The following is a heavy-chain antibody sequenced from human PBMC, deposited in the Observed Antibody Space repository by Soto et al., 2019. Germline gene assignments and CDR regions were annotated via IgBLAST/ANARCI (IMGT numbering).Heavy chain of an antibody. V-gene: IGHV4-59*08. Sequence: SETLSLTCTVSGGSISSYYLSWIRQPPGKGLEWIGYIYYSGSTNYNPSLKSRVTISVDTSKNHFSLKLSSVTAADTAVYYCARRYGGNLDNWGQGTLVTVSS. D-gene: IGHD1-26*01. CDR2: IYYSGST. J-gene: IGHJ4*02. CDR1: GGSISSYY. CDR3: ARRYGGNLDN.